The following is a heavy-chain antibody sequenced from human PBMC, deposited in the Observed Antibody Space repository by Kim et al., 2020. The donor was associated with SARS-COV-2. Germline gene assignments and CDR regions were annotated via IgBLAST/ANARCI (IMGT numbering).Heavy chain of an antibody. J-gene: IGHJ5*02. CDR3: GRRGIVGATLYWFDP. Sequence: ASVKVSCKASGYTFTSYDINWVRQATGQGLEWMGWMNPNSGNTGYAQKFQGRVTMTRNTSISTAYMELSSLRSEDTAVYARGRRGIVGATLYWFDPWGQGTLVTVSS. CDR1: GYTFTSYD. V-gene: IGHV1-8*02. D-gene: IGHD1-26*01. CDR2: MNPNSGNT.